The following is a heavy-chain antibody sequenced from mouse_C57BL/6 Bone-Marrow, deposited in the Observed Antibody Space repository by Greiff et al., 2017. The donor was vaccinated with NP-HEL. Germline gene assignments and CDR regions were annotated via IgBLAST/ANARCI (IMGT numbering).Heavy chain of an antibody. Sequence: VQLQESGAELARPGASVKLSCKASGYTFTSYGISWVKQRTGQGLEWIGEIYPRSGNTYYNEKFKGKATLTADKSSSTAYMELRSLTSEDSAVYFCARRIYYDYDKAMDYWGQGTSVTVSS. J-gene: IGHJ4*01. CDR1: GYTFTSYG. CDR3: ARRIYYDYDKAMDY. D-gene: IGHD2-4*01. V-gene: IGHV1-81*01. CDR2: IYPRSGNT.